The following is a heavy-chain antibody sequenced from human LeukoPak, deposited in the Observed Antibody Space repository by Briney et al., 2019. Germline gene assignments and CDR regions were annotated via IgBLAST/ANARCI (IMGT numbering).Heavy chain of an antibody. CDR2: ISVYNGNT. CDR3: ARVYCSSTSCYAVDY. J-gene: IGHJ4*02. D-gene: IGHD2-2*01. V-gene: IGHV1-18*01. CDR1: GYTFTSNG. Sequence: ASVKVSCKASGYTFTSNGISWVRHAPGQGLERMGWISVYNGNTNYTQKFQGRVTMTTDTSTTTAYMELRSLRSDDTAVYYCARVYCSSTSCYAVDYWGQGTLVTVSS.